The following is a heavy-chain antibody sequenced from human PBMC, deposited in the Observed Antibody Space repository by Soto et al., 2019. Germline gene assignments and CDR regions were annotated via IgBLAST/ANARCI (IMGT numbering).Heavy chain of an antibody. D-gene: IGHD6-13*01. CDR2: ISWNSGST. CDR1: GFTFDDYA. V-gene: IGHV3-9*01. CDR3: AKDSTISAAGWFDP. J-gene: IGHJ5*02. Sequence: EVQLVESGGGLVRPGRSLRLSCAASGFTFDDYAMHWVRQAPGKGLEWVSGISWNSGSTGYADSVKGRFTISRDNAKNSLYLQMDSLRAEDTALYDCAKDSTISAAGWFDPWGQGTLVTVSS.